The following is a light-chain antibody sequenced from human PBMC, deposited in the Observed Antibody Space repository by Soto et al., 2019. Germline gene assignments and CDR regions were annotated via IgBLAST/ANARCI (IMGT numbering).Light chain of an antibody. J-gene: IGLJ3*02. Sequence: QPVLTQSPSASASLGASVKLTCTLSSGHSSYAIAWHQQQPEKGPRYLMKLNSDGSHSKGDGIPDRFSGSSSGAERYLTISSLQSEDEADYYCQTWGTGTWLFGGGTKLTVL. CDR2: LNSDGSH. CDR1: SGHSSYA. V-gene: IGLV4-69*01. CDR3: QTWGTGTWL.